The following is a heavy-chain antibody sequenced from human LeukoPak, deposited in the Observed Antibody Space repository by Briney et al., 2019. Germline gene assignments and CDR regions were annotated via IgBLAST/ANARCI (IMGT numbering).Heavy chain of an antibody. CDR3: AKETSIPAYYGSGSLDY. J-gene: IGHJ4*02. V-gene: IGHV3-9*01. CDR1: GGSISSYY. CDR2: ISWNSGSI. D-gene: IGHD3-10*01. Sequence: LSLTCSVSGGSISSYYWSWIRQPPGKGLEWVSGISWNSGSIGYADSVKGRFTISRDNAKNSLYPQMNSLRAEDTALYYCAKETSIPAYYGSGSLDYWGQGTLVTVSS.